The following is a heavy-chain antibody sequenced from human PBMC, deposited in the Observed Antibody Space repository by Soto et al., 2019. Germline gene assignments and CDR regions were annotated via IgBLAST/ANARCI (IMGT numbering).Heavy chain of an antibody. CDR1: GGTFSSYA. D-gene: IGHD6-19*01. CDR2: IIPLFGTA. V-gene: IGHV1-69*06. Sequence: QVQLVQSGAEVKKPGSSVKVSCKASGGTFSSYAISWVRQAPGQGLEWMVGIIPLFGTANYAQKFQGRVTITADKSTCTAYMELSSLRSEDTAVYYCASSTYRSGWKPYWYFDLWGRGTLVYVSS. J-gene: IGHJ2*01. CDR3: ASSTYRSGWKPYWYFDL.